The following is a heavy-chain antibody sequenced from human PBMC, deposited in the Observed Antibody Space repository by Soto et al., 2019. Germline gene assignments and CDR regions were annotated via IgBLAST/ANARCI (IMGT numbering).Heavy chain of an antibody. V-gene: IGHV4-34*01. CDR1: GGSFSGYY. Sequence: SETLSLTCAVYGGSFSGYYWSWIRQPPGKGLEWIGEINHSGSTNYNPSLKSRVTISVDTSKNQFSLKLSSVTAADTAVYYCARGKGVAAAGTSWFDPWGQGTLVTVSS. CDR2: INHSGST. J-gene: IGHJ5*02. CDR3: ARGKGVAAAGTSWFDP. D-gene: IGHD6-13*01.